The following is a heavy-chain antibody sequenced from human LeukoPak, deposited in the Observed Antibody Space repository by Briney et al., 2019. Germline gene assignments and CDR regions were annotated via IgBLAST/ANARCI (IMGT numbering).Heavy chain of an antibody. CDR1: GYSISSGYY. Sequence: SETLSLTCTVSGYSISSGYYWGWIRQPPGKGLEWIGSIYHSGNTYYNPSLKSRVTISLDTSKNQFSLKVGSMTAADTAVYYCARAGGYGLIDYWGQGTMVTVSS. V-gene: IGHV4-38-2*02. J-gene: IGHJ4*02. CDR2: IYHSGNT. D-gene: IGHD5-18*01. CDR3: ARAGGYGLIDY.